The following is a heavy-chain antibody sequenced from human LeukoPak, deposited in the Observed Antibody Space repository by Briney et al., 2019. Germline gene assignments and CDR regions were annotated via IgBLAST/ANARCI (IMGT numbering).Heavy chain of an antibody. Sequence: PPGGSLRLSCAASGFTVSTYYTSWVRQPPGKGLEWISYIGNSDGAIDYADSVKGRFTISRDNAKNSLYLQMNSLRAEDTAVYYCARAPQVAYFDYWGQGTLVTVSS. J-gene: IGHJ4*02. CDR1: GFTVSTYY. CDR3: ARAPQVAYFDY. D-gene: IGHD5-12*01. V-gene: IGHV3-48*03. CDR2: IGNSDGAI.